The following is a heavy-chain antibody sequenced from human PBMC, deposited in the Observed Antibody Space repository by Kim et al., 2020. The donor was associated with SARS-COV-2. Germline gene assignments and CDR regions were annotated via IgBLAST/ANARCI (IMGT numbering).Heavy chain of an antibody. CDR2: INHSGST. D-gene: IGHD6-13*01. V-gene: IGHV4-34*01. J-gene: IGHJ5*02. Sequence: SETLSLTCGVYGGSLSGYYWSWIRQPPGKGLEWIGEINHSGSTNCNPSLKSRVTISVDTPNNHFSLKLTSVTAADTAVYYCARKRLWMGQQLGWFDPWGQGTLVTVSS. CDR3: ARKRLWMGQQLGWFDP. CDR1: GGSLSGYY.